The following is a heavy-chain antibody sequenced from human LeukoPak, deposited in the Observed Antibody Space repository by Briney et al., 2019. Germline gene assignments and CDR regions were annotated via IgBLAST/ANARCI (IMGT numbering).Heavy chain of an antibody. Sequence: GRSLRLSCAASGFTFSSYAMHWVRQAPGKGLERVAVISYDGSNKYYADSVKGRFTISRDNSKNTLYLQMNSLRAEDTAVYYCASLIVGATRQDYWGQGTPVTASS. D-gene: IGHD1-26*01. CDR2: ISYDGSNK. CDR3: ASLIVGATRQDY. CDR1: GFTFSSYA. J-gene: IGHJ4*02. V-gene: IGHV3-30*04.